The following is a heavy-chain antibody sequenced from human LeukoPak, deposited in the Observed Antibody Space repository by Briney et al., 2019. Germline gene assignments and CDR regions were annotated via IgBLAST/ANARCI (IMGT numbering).Heavy chain of an antibody. Sequence: SETLSLTCIVSGGSTIGYYWSCIRQPAGKGLEWIGRIYTSGSPNYTPSLKSRVTISVDKSKNQLSLQLSSVTAADTAVYYCAREKAGAFDYWGQGSLVTVSS. J-gene: IGHJ4*02. CDR1: GGSTIGYY. CDR3: AREKAGAFDY. D-gene: IGHD6-19*01. V-gene: IGHV4-4*07. CDR2: IYTSGSP.